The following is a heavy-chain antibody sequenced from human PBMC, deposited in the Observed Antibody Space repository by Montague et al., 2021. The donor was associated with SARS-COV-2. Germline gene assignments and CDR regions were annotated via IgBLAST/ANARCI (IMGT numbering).Heavy chain of an antibody. CDR2: IDWDDDK. V-gene: IGHV2-70*01. J-gene: IGHJ4*02. CDR1: GFSLSTSGMC. Sequence: PALVKPTQTLTLTCTFSGFSLSTSGMCVNWIRQPPGKALEWLTLIDWDDDKYYSTSLKTRLTISKDTSKNQVVLTMTNMDPVDTATYYCARSYGTTVVTRAFDYWGQGTLVTVSS. D-gene: IGHD4-23*01. CDR3: ARSYGTTVVTRAFDY.